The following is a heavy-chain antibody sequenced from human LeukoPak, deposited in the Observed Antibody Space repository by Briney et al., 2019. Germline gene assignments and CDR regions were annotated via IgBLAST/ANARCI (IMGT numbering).Heavy chain of an antibody. J-gene: IGHJ6*03. Sequence: GGSLRLSCAASGFTFDDYAMHWVRQAPGKGLEWVSGISWNSGHRGYADSVKGRFTISRDNAKNSLYLQMNSLRAEDTAVYYCARDQLRYFDWLYYYYYYYMDVWGKGTTVTVSS. D-gene: IGHD3-9*01. V-gene: IGHV3-9*01. CDR2: ISWNSGHR. CDR3: ARDQLRYFDWLYYYYYYYMDV. CDR1: GFTFDDYA.